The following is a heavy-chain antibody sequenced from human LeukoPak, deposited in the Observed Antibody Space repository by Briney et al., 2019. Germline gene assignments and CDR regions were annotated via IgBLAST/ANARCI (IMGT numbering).Heavy chain of an antibody. CDR3: ARERYDNSISRIYY. CDR1: GFTFSTYE. D-gene: IGHD4-11*01. CDR2: ISSSGIAM. Sequence: GGTLRLSCAASGFTFSTYEMNWVRQAPGQGLEWVSYISSSGIAMYYADSVKGRFTISRDNVKNSLFLQMNSLRVEDTAVYYCARERYDNSISRIYYWGQGTL. J-gene: IGHJ4*01. V-gene: IGHV3-48*03.